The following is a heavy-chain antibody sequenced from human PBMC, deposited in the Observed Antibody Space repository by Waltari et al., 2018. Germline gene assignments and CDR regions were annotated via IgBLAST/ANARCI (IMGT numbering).Heavy chain of an antibody. D-gene: IGHD5-18*01. Sequence: DVQLVESGGGLVHPGGSLRLSCAASGFSVSTTPMSWVRQAPGKGLEWVSIIYPAGSTYNADSVVGRFTISRDVSQNTLHLQMNNLRLEDTAVYYCSRARDEDTAMVFFDHWGQGTLVSVSS. V-gene: IGHV3-66*02. J-gene: IGHJ4*02. CDR2: IYPAGST. CDR3: SRARDEDTAMVFFDH. CDR1: GFSVSTTP.